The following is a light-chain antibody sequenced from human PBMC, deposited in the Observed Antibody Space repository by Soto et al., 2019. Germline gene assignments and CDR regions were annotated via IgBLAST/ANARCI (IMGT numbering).Light chain of an antibody. CDR2: DAS. CDR1: QNIHSF. J-gene: IGKJ2*01. V-gene: IGKV3-11*01. Sequence: EIVLTQSPATVSLSPGEIATLSCRASQNIHSFLAWYQQRPGQAPRLLIYDASFRATAIPPRFNGSGSGTDFTLTITRLEPEAFAVSYYQQRLFWPLFTFGQGTRLEIK. CDR3: QQRLFWPLFT.